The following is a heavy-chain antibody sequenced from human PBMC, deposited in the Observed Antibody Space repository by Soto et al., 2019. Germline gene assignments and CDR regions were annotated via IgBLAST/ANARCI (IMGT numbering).Heavy chain of an antibody. CDR2: ISSSGSTI. J-gene: IGHJ4*02. D-gene: IGHD6-13*01. V-gene: IGHV3-11*01. CDR3: ARGPYSSSWDFDY. Sequence: PGGSLRLSCAGSGFTFSDYYMSWIRRAPGKGLEWVSYISSSGSTIYYADSVKGRFTISRDNAKNSLYLQMNSLRAEDTAVYYCARGPYSSSWDFDYWGQGTLVTVSS. CDR1: GFTFSDYY.